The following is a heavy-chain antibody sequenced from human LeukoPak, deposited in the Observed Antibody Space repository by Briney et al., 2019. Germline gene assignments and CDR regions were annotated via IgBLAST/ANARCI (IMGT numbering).Heavy chain of an antibody. Sequence: SETLSLTCTVSGGSISSYYWSWIREPPGKGLEWIWYIYYSGSTNYNPSLKSRVTISVDTSKNKFSLKLSSVTAADTAVYYCARRARIAADGFFDYWGQGTLVTVSS. J-gene: IGHJ4*02. CDR1: GGSISSYY. CDR3: ARRARIAADGFFDY. CDR2: IYYSGST. D-gene: IGHD6-13*01. V-gene: IGHV4-59*01.